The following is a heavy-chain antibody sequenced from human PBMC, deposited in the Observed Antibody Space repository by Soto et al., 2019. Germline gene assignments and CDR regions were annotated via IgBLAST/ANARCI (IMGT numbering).Heavy chain of an antibody. CDR1: GGTFSSYA. Sequence: QVQLVQSGAEVKKPGSSVKVSCKASGGTFSSYAISWVRQAPGQGLEWMGGIIPIFGTANYAQKFQGRVTITADESTSTAYMELSSLRSEDTVVYYCARDGGYCSSTSCYGRGYYYYGMDVWGQGTTVTVSS. V-gene: IGHV1-69*01. J-gene: IGHJ6*02. D-gene: IGHD2-2*01. CDR3: ARDGGYCSSTSCYGRGYYYYGMDV. CDR2: IIPIFGTA.